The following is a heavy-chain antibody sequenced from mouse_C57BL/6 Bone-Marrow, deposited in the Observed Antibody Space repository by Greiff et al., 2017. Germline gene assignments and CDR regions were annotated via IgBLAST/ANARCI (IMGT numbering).Heavy chain of an antibody. V-gene: IGHV14-4*01. CDR1: GFNINDYY. CDR2: IDPENGDT. J-gene: IGHJ1*03. Sequence: VQLQQSGAELVRPGASVKLSCTASGFNINDYYMHWVKPRPEQGLEWIGWIDPENGDTGYASKFQGKTTITADTSSNTADLQLSSLTSEDTAVYCSKTGFYWYFDVWGTGTTVTVSA. CDR3: KTGFYWYFDV.